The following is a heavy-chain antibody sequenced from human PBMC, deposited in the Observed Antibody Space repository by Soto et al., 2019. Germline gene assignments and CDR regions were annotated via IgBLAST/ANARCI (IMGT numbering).Heavy chain of an antibody. D-gene: IGHD7-27*01. V-gene: IGHV1-58*01. Sequence: GASVKVSCKASGFTFTISAVHWVRQARGQRLEWIGWIVVGSGNTNYAQKFQERVTITRDMSTSTAYMELSSLRSEDTAVYYCAAAGSSWGFDYWGQGTLVTVSS. CDR1: GFTFTISA. CDR3: AAAGSSWGFDY. J-gene: IGHJ4*02. CDR2: IVVGSGNT.